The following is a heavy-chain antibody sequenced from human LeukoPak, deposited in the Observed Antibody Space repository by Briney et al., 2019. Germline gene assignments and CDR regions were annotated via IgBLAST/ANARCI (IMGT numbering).Heavy chain of an antibody. V-gene: IGHV1-2*02. Sequence: EASVKVSCKASGYTFTGYHMHWVRQAPGQGLEWMGWINPNSGGTNYAQKFQGRVTMTRNTSISTAYMELSRLRSDDTAVYYCARASLWESPINWFAPWGQGTLVTVSS. J-gene: IGHJ5*02. CDR2: INPNSGGT. CDR3: ARASLWESPINWFAP. D-gene: IGHD3-16*01. CDR1: GYTFTGYH.